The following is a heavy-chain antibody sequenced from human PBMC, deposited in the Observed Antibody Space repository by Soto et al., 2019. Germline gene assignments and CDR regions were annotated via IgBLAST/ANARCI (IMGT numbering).Heavy chain of an antibody. V-gene: IGHV3-23*01. D-gene: IGHD6-13*01. CDR3: ASPGMAATGRTGFDY. CDR1: GFTFSNYA. Sequence: EVQLLESGGALVQPGGSRRLSCAASGFTFSNYAMSWVRQAPGKGLEWVSTISGSGDTYYVDSVKGRFTISRDNFKTTLSLQMNSLRAVDTDIYYCASPGMAATGRTGFDYWGEGTLVTVSS. J-gene: IGHJ4*02. CDR2: ISGSGDT.